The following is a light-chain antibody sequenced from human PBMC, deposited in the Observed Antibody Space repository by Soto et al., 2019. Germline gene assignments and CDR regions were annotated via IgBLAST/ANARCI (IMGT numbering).Light chain of an antibody. CDR3: HSVDSGVTGSG. CDR2: SNT. V-gene: IGLV1-40*01. J-gene: IGLJ1*01. CDR1: SSNIGAGFD. Sequence: QSVLSHLPSESGSPGQTFTISCTGSSSNIGAGFDVHWYQQVPGTAPKLVLYSNTARPSGVPERFSGSRSGSSVSLAITGLQPEDEADYCCHSVDSGVTGSGFGSGPKVTVL.